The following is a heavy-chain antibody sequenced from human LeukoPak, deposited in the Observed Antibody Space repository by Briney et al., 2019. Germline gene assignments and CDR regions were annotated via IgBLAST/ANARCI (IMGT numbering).Heavy chain of an antibody. CDR3: ARGQWLVQNFDY. D-gene: IGHD6-19*01. J-gene: IGHJ4*02. V-gene: IGHV4-59*08. Sequence: SETLSLTCTVSGGSISSYYWSWIRRPPGKGLEWIGYIYYSGSTNYNPSLKSRVTISVDTSKNQFSLKLSSVTAADTAVYYCARGQWLVQNFDYWGQGTLVTVSS. CDR1: GGSISSYY. CDR2: IYYSGST.